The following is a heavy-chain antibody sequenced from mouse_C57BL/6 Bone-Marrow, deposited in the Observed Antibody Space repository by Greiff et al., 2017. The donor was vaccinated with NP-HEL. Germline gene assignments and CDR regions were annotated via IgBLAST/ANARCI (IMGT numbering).Heavy chain of an antibody. CDR2: INYDGSST. CDR3: ASYSAGFAY. V-gene: IGHV5-16*01. J-gene: IGHJ3*01. CDR1: GFTFSDYY. D-gene: IGHD2-12*01. Sequence: EVKLVESEGGLVQPGSSMKLSCTASGFTFSDYYMAWVRQVPEKGLEWVANINYDGSSTYYLDSLKSRFIISRDNAKNIPYLQMSSLKSEDTATYYCASYSAGFAYWGQGTLVTVSA.